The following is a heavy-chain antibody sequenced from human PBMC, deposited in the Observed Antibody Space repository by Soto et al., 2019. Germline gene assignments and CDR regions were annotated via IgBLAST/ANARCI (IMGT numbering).Heavy chain of an antibody. V-gene: IGHV3-23*01. J-gene: IGHJ5*02. D-gene: IGHD6-19*01. CDR1: GFTFSRYD. CDR2: VSGSGGTS. Sequence: EVQLLESGGGLVQPGGSLRLSCAASGFTFSRYDMNWVRQAPGKGLEWVSVVSGSGGTSYYADSVKGRFIISRDNSKNTLYLQMNSLRAEDTALYGCAKMGYSSDWSWGQGTLVTVSS. CDR3: AKMGYSSDWS.